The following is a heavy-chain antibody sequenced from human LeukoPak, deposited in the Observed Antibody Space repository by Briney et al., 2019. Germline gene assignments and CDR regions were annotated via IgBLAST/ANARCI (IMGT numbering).Heavy chain of an antibody. CDR3: ARDLLPDIAVVPEYNWFDP. CDR1: GYTFTNYA. D-gene: IGHD2-2*01. CDR2: IIPIFGTA. V-gene: IGHV1-69*13. Sequence: GASVKVSCKASGYTFTNYAMNWVRQAPGQGLEWMGGIIPIFGTADYAQKFQGRVTITADESTSTAYMELSRLRSDDTAVYYCARDLLPDIAVVPEYNWFDPWGQGTLVTVSS. J-gene: IGHJ5*02.